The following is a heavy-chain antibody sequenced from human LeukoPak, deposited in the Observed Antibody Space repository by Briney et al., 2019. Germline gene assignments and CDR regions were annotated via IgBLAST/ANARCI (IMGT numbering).Heavy chain of an antibody. D-gene: IGHD6-13*01. CDR3: ARVIAAPGIDYFDY. CDR2: LYASGSA. CDR1: GFTVSSNY. V-gene: IGHV3-53*01. Sequence: GGSLRLSCAASGFTVSSNYMSWVRQTPGKGLEWVSVLYASGSAYYADSVKGRFTISRDNSKNTLYLQMNSLRAEDTAVYYCARVIAAPGIDYFDYWGQGTLVTVSS. J-gene: IGHJ4*02.